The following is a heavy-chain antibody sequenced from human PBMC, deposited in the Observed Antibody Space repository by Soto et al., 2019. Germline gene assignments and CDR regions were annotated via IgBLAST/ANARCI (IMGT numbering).Heavy chain of an antibody. V-gene: IGHV3-30*18. Sequence: QVQLVESGGGVVQPGRSLRLSCAASGFTFSSYGMHWVRQAPGKGLEWVAVISYDGSNKYYADSVKGRFTISRDNSKNTLYLQMNSLRAEDTAVYYCAKEGSGDYFDYWGQGTLVTVSS. D-gene: IGHD2-15*01. CDR3: AKEGSGDYFDY. J-gene: IGHJ4*02. CDR2: ISYDGSNK. CDR1: GFTFSSYG.